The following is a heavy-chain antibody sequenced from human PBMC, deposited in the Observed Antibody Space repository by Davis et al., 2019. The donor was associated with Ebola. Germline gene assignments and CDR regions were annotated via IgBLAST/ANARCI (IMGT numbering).Heavy chain of an antibody. V-gene: IGHV4-31*03. J-gene: IGHJ4*02. CDR2: IYYSGST. Sequence: PSETLSLTCTVSGGSISSGGYYWSWIRQHPGKGLEWIGYIYYSGSTYYNPSLKSRVTMSVDTSKNQFSLKLSSVTAADTAVYYCANTGDDYGGKGVAGWGQGTLVTVSS. D-gene: IGHD4-23*01. CDR3: ANTGDDYGGKGVAG. CDR1: GGSISSGGYY.